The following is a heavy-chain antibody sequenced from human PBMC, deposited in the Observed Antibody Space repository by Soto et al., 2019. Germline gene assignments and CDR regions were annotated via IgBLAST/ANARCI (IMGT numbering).Heavy chain of an antibody. CDR3: ARDHGSGKNLGRWEDD. Sequence: QVQLVQSGAEVKKPGASVKVSCKASGYTFTRYGISWVRQAPGQGLEWMGWISAYNGNTNYEQKLQGRVIMTRDTATSTAYMELRSLRSDDTAVYYCARDHGSGKNLGRWEDDWGQGTLVTVSS. J-gene: IGHJ4*02. D-gene: IGHD3-10*01. CDR2: ISAYNGNT. CDR1: GYTFTRYG. V-gene: IGHV1-18*01.